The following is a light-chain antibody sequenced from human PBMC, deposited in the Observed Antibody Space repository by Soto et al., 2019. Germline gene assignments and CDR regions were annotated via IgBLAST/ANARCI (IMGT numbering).Light chain of an antibody. CDR3: AAWDDSLIGYV. Sequence: QSALTQPPSASGTPGQRVTISCSGTSSNIGSKTVIWYQQLPGTAPKHLIYSDNHRPSGVADRCSGSKSGTSASLAISGLQAEDEADYYCAAWDDSLIGYVFGTGTKLTVL. CDR2: SDN. J-gene: IGLJ1*01. V-gene: IGLV1-44*01. CDR1: SSNIGSKT.